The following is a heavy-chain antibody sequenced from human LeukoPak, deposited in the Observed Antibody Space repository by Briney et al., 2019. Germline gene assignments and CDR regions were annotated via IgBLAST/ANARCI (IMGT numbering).Heavy chain of an antibody. CDR3: AHRPLGQAEFDP. D-gene: IGHD3-16*01. V-gene: IGHV2-5*02. CDR2: IYWDDDR. Sequence: SGPTLVEPTQTLTLTCTFSGFSLSTSGVGVGWIRQPPGKALDWLALIYWDDDRPYSPSLKSRLTITKDTSKNQVVLTMTNMDPVDTGTYYCAHRPLGQAEFDPWGQGTLVTVSS. J-gene: IGHJ5*02. CDR1: GFSLSTSGVG.